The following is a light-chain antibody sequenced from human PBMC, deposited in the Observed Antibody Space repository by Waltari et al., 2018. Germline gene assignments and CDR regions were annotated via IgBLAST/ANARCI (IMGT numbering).Light chain of an antibody. Sequence: DIVMTQSPDSLAVSLGERATINCKSCQNILYRPNNKNYLAWYQQKPGQPPKLLIYWASTRESGVPDRFSGSGSGTDFTLTISSLQAEDVAVYYCHQYFGSSPHTFGGGTKVEIK. CDR2: WAS. CDR3: HQYFGSSPHT. J-gene: IGKJ4*01. V-gene: IGKV4-1*01. CDR1: QNILYRPNNKNY.